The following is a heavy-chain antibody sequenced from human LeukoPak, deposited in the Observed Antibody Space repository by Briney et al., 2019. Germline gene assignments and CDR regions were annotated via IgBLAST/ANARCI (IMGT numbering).Heavy chain of an antibody. D-gene: IGHD3-10*01. Sequence: GRSLRLSCAASGFTFSSYGMHWVRQAPGKGLEWVAVISYDGSNKYYADSVKGRFTISRDNSKNTLYLQMNSLRAEDTAVYYCARDGATQGRGLHFDYWGQGTLVTVSS. V-gene: IGHV3-30*03. CDR2: ISYDGSNK. J-gene: IGHJ4*02. CDR3: ARDGATQGRGLHFDY. CDR1: GFTFSSYG.